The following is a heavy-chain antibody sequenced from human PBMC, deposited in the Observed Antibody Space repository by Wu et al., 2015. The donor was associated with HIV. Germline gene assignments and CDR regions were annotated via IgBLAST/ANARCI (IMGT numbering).Heavy chain of an antibody. CDR2: IIPMFDLT. CDR3: ATVYDTRGSSPGEWYLDL. CDR1: GGTFSRYD. V-gene: IGHV1-69*15. J-gene: IGHJ2*01. D-gene: IGHD3-22*01. Sequence: QVQLVQSGAEVKKPGSSVKVSCKASGGTFSRYDISWVRQAPGQGLEWMGRIIPMFDLTFYAPKFRGRVTITADESTGTAYMEVNSLRSEDTAIYYCATVYDTRGSSPGEWYLDLWGRGTLVTVSS.